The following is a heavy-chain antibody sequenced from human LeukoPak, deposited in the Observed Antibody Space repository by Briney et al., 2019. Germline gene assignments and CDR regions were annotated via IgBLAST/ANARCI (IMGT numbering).Heavy chain of an antibody. CDR3: ARGPHLALDTDDAFDI. CDR2: ISSMRSYI. J-gene: IGHJ3*02. CDR1: GFTFSDYS. V-gene: IGHV3-21*01. D-gene: IGHD5-18*01. Sequence: GGSLRLSCAGSGFTFSDYSMNWVRQAPGKGLEWVSSISSMRSYIYYGDSVKGRFTISRDNAENSLYLQMNSLRVEDTAVYYCARGPHLALDTDDAFDIWGQGKMVTVSS.